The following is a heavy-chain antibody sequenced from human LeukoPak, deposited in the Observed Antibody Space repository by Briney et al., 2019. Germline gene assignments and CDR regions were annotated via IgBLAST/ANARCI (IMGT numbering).Heavy chain of an antibody. CDR1: GFTFSSYG. Sequence: GGSLRLSCAASGFTFSSYGMHWVRQAPGKGLEWVSYISSSSSSTIYYADSVKGRFTISRDNAKNSLYLQMNSLRAEDTAVYYCASNYVSGPPNYWGQGTLVTVSS. J-gene: IGHJ4*02. CDR2: ISSSSSSTI. CDR3: ASNYVSGPPNY. D-gene: IGHD3-10*02. V-gene: IGHV3-48*01.